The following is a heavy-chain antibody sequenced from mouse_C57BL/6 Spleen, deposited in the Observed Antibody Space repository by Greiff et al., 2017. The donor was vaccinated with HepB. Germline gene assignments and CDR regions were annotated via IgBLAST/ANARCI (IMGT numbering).Heavy chain of an antibody. CDR3: ASDYYGSSYVGAMDY. CDR1: GFTFSDYG. Sequence: EVQGVESGGGLVKPGGSLKLSCAASGFTFSDYGMHWVRQAPEKGLEWVAYISSGSSTIYYADTVKGRFTISRDNAKNTLFLQMTSLRSEDTAMYYCASDYYGSSYVGAMDYWGQGTSVTVSS. CDR2: ISSGSSTI. J-gene: IGHJ4*01. D-gene: IGHD1-1*01. V-gene: IGHV5-17*01.